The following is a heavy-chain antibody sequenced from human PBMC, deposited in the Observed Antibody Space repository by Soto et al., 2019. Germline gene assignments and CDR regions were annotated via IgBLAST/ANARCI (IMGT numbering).Heavy chain of an antibody. Sequence: QVQLQQWGAGLLKPSETLSLTCAVYGGSFSGYYWSWIRQPPGKGLEWIGEINHSGSTNYNPSLKSRVTISVDTSKNQFSLKLSSVTAADTAVYYCARGHHLTTNGMDVWGQGTTLTVSS. CDR1: GGSFSGYY. CDR2: INHSGST. CDR3: ARGHHLTTNGMDV. V-gene: IGHV4-34*01. J-gene: IGHJ6*02.